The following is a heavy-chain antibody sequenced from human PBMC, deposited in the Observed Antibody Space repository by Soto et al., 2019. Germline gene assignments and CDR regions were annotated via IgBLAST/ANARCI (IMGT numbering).Heavy chain of an antibody. CDR3: ASCLPNCGFTHIMVFDY. J-gene: IGHJ4*02. CDR2: ISGSGGST. V-gene: IGHV3-23*01. D-gene: IGHD7-27*01. CDR1: GFTFSSYA. Sequence: EVQLLVSGGGLVQPGGSLRLSCAASGFTFSSYAMSWVRQAPGKGLEWVSAISGSGGSTYYADSVKGRFTISRDNSKNTLYLQMNSLRAEDTAVYYCASCLPNCGFTHIMVFDYRGQGNLVTVSS.